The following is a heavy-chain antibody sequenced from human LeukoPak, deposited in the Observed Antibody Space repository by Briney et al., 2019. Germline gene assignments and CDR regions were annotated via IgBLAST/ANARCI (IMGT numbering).Heavy chain of an antibody. CDR2: ISYDGSNK. Sequence: GRSLRLSCAASGFTFSSYAMHWVRQAPGRGRVWVAVISYDGSNKYYADSVKGRFTISRDNSKNTLYLQMNSLRAEDTAVYYCARDSSAYYYGSGSHDYWGQGTLVTVSS. V-gene: IGHV3-30*04. D-gene: IGHD3-10*01. CDR3: ARDSSAYYYGSGSHDY. CDR1: GFTFSSYA. J-gene: IGHJ4*02.